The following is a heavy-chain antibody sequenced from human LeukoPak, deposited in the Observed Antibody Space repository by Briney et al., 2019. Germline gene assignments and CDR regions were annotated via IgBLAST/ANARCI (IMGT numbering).Heavy chain of an antibody. J-gene: IGHJ4*02. D-gene: IGHD3-10*01. V-gene: IGHV4-34*01. CDR3: ARGRNVLLWFGEFPKPFDY. CDR2: INHSGST. Sequence: SKTLSLTCAVYGGSFSGYYWSWIRQPPGKGLEWIGEINHSGSTNYNPSLKSRVTISVDTSKNQFSLKLSSVTAADTAVYYCARGRNVLLWFGEFPKPFDYWGQGTLVTVSS. CDR1: GGSFSGYY.